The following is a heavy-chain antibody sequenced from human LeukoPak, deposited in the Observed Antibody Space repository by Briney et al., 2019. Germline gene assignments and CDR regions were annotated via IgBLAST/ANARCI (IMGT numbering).Heavy chain of an antibody. V-gene: IGHV3-30*04. CDR2: ISYDGSNK. D-gene: IGHD3-16*01. CDR1: GFTFSSYA. J-gene: IGHJ4*02. Sequence: GGSLRLSCAASGFTFSSYAMHWVRQAPGKGLEWVAVISYDGSNKYYADSVKGRFTISRDNSKNTLYLQMNSLRAEDTAVYYCARGYYDYVWGSHRDSQAFDYWGQGTLVTVSS. CDR3: ARGYYDYVWGSHRDSQAFDY.